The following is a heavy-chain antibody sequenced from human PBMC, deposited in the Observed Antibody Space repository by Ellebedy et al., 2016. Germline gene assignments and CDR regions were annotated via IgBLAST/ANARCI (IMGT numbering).Heavy chain of an antibody. V-gene: IGHV3-23*01. CDR2: ISAGSDTT. Sequence: GGSLRLSXTASGLNFNTFFMSWVRQAPGKGLEWVSTISAGSDTTRLADSVKGRFTISRDNSRDTLYLQMNSLRAEDTAVYYCAKGVSITIFGVVEYGMDVWGQGTTVTVSS. D-gene: IGHD3-3*01. J-gene: IGHJ6*02. CDR3: AKGVSITIFGVVEYGMDV. CDR1: GLNFNTFF.